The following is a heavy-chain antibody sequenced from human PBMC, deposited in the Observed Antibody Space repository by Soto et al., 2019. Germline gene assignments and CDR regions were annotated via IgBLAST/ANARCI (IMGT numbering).Heavy chain of an antibody. CDR2: IGQDGSEK. J-gene: IGHJ4*02. Sequence: PGGSLSLSCAASGFTFSSYSMNWVRQAPGKGLEWVANIGQDGSEKFYVGSVKGRFTISRDNAKNSLYLQMDSLRVEDTAIYYCSRDICGRATGCVNWGQGTQVTVSS. CDR1: GFTFSSYS. CDR3: SRDICGRATGCVN. V-gene: IGHV3-7*01. D-gene: IGHD3-9*01.